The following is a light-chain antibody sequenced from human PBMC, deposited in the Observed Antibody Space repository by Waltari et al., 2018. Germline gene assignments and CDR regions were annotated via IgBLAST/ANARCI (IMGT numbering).Light chain of an antibody. V-gene: IGKV2-30*02. Sequence: VVMTQSPLSLPGTLGQPASIPCRSSQRLVHRDGNTYSEWFPQRPGQSPRRLIYKVSNRDSGVPDRFSGSGSGTDFTLKISRVEAEDVGLYYCMQVTHWPHTFGQGTSLEI. CDR1: QRLVHRDGNTY. CDR3: MQVTHWPHT. J-gene: IGKJ2*01. CDR2: KVS.